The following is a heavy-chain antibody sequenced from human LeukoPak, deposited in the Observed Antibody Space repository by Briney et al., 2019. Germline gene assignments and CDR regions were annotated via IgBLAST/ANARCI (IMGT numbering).Heavy chain of an antibody. J-gene: IGHJ5*02. CDR1: GGTFSSYA. CDR2: IIPIFGTA. V-gene: IGHV1-69*05. Sequence: ASVKVSCKASGGTFSSYAISWVRQAPGQGLEWMGRIIPIFGTANYAQKFQGRVTITTDESTSTAYMELSSLRSEDTAVYYCARDARYGYSYGXXFDPWGQGTLVTVSS. CDR3: ARDARYGYSYGXXFDP. D-gene: IGHD5-18*01.